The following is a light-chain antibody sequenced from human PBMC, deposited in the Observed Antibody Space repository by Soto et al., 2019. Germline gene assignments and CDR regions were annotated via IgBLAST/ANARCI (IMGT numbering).Light chain of an antibody. Sequence: EVVMTQSPATLSVSPGERATLSCRASESVSRNLAWYQQKPGQAPRLLIYGASTRATGIPARFSGSGPGTEFTLTISSLQSEDFAVYYCQQYNNWPPAWTFGQGTKVDIK. CDR3: QQYNNWPPAWT. J-gene: IGKJ1*01. CDR1: ESVSRN. V-gene: IGKV3-15*01. CDR2: GAS.